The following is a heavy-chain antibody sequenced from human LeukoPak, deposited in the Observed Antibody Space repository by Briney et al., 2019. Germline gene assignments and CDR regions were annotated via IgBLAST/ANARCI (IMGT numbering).Heavy chain of an antibody. CDR1: GGSISSYY. V-gene: IGHV4-59*01. J-gene: IGHJ4*02. D-gene: IGHD5-18*01. CDR3: ARVPAMAPTYYFDY. CDR2: IYYSGST. Sequence: SETLSLTCTVSGGSISSYYWSWIRPPPGKGLEWIGYIYYSGSTNYNPSLKSRVTISVDTSKNQFSLKLSSVTAADTAVYYCARVPAMAPTYYFDYWGQGTLVTVSS.